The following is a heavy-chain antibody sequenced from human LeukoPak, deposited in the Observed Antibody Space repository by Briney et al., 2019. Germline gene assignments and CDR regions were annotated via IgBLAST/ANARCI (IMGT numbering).Heavy chain of an antibody. J-gene: IGHJ4*02. CDR2: INHSGST. V-gene: IGHV4-34*01. D-gene: IGHD6-6*01. Sequence: SETLSLTCAVYGGSFSGYYWSWIRQPPGKGLEWIGEINHSGSTNYNPSLKSRVTISVDTSKNQFSLKLSSVTAADTAVYYCARGLSSSSLYYFDYWGRGTLVTVSS. CDR3: ARGLSSSSLYYFDY. CDR1: GGSFSGYY.